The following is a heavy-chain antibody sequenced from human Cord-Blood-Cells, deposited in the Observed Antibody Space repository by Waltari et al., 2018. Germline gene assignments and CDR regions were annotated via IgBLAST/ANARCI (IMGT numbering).Heavy chain of an antibody. D-gene: IGHD2-2*01. CDR2: INHSATT. CDR3: ARFCSSTSCYNNWFDP. Sequence: QVQLQQWGAGLLKPSETLSLTCAVYGGSFSGYYWSWIGQHPGKGLEWIGEINHSATTNHTPTLERRVTISVDTSKTQFSLKLSSLTAADTAVYYCARFCSSTSCYNNWFDPWGQGTLVTVSS. CDR1: GGSFSGYY. J-gene: IGHJ5*02. V-gene: IGHV4-34*01.